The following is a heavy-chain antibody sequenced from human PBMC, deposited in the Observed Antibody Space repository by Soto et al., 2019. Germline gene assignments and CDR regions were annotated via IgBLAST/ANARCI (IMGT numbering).Heavy chain of an antibody. CDR3: ASRPYSSSWFDP. CDR1: GGSISSYY. J-gene: IGHJ5*02. D-gene: IGHD6-13*01. CDR2: IYYSGST. Sequence: SETLSLTCTVSGGSISSYYWSWIRQPPGKGLEWIGYIYYSGSTNYNPSLKSRVTISVDTSKNQFSLKLSSVTAADTAVYYCASRPYSSSWFDPWGQETLVTVSS. V-gene: IGHV4-59*08.